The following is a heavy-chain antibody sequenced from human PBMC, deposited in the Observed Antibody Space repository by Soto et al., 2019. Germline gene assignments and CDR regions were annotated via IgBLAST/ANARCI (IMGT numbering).Heavy chain of an antibody. Sequence: GGSLRLSCVASGFSFSEYGMSWVRQTPQKTLEWVASISGNKMTTFYPDSVKGRFFISRDNSKNTLQVWMSSLGAEDTATYYCAAHGYNYDNSGYSQYYNVMDVWGQGTTVTVSS. V-gene: IGHV3-23*01. D-gene: IGHD3-22*01. J-gene: IGHJ6*02. CDR1: GFSFSEYG. CDR2: ISGNKMTT. CDR3: AAHGYNYDNSGYSQYYNVMDV.